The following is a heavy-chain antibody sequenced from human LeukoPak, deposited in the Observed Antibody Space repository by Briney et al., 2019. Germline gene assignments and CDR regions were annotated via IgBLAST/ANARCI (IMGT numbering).Heavy chain of an antibody. CDR3: ARAPPYYYGSGSYYQPPYYYYYMDV. J-gene: IGHJ6*03. CDR2: MNPNSGNT. D-gene: IGHD3-10*01. Sequence: ASVKVSCKASGYTFTSYDINWVRQATGQGLEWMGWMNPNSGNTGYAQKFQGRVTITRNTSISTAYMELSSLRSEDTAVYYCARAPPYYYGSGSYYQPPYYYYYMDVWGKGTTVTVSS. CDR1: GYTFTSYD. V-gene: IGHV1-8*03.